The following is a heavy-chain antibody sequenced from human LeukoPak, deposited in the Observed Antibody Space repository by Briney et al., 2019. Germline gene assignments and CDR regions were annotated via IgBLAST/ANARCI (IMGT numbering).Heavy chain of an antibody. CDR3: ARVGHCSSTSCYRDYYYYMDV. D-gene: IGHD2-2*01. CDR2: INKDGSGK. V-gene: IGHV3-7*01. Sequence: PGGSLRLSCAASGFTFSRYWMTWVRQAPGKGLEWVANINKDGSGKEHVDSVKGRFTISRDNAKNSLYLQMNSLRAEDTAVYYCARVGHCSSTSCYRDYYYYMDVWGKGTTVTVSS. CDR1: GFTFSRYW. J-gene: IGHJ6*03.